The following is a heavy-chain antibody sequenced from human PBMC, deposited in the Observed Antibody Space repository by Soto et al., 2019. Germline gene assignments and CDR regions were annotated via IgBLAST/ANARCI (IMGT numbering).Heavy chain of an antibody. CDR1: GYTFTDYF. Sequence: VEMVQSGAEVKKPGASVRVYCKASGYTFTDYFIHWVRQAPGQGLEWMGWINPNSGGTNYAQKFQGRVTMTRDTSITTVYLDLSRLRSDDTATYYCARDTKIPANAIHDGRWGQGTLVTVSS. CDR3: ARDTKIPANAIHDGR. CDR2: INPNSGGT. V-gene: IGHV1-2*02. J-gene: IGHJ4*02. D-gene: IGHD2-2*01.